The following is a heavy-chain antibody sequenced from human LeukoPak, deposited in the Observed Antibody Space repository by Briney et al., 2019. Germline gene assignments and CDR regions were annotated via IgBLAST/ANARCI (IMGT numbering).Heavy chain of an antibody. J-gene: IGHJ5*02. CDR1: GFTFSTYA. CDR2: ISGSGGST. Sequence: GTSLRLSCAASGFTFSTYAMSWVRQAPGKGLEWVSAISGSGGSTYYADSVKGRFTISRDNSKNTLYLQMNSLRAEDTAVYYCAKDEEQQLVFYPGLMPPNWFDPWGQGTLVTVSS. CDR3: AKDEEQQLVFYPGLMPPNWFDP. V-gene: IGHV3-23*01. D-gene: IGHD6-13*01.